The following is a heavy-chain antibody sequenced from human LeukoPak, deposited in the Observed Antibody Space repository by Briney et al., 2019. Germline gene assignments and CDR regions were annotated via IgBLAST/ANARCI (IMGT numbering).Heavy chain of an antibody. CDR2: IYHSDYT. V-gene: IGHV4-59*01. CDR3: ARDTRAYESSAYYYFDY. D-gene: IGHD3-22*01. J-gene: IGHJ4*02. CDR1: GASIRRYY. Sequence: SETLSLACTVAGASIRRYYWNLIRQPPGKGLVGIGGIYHSDYTNYIPSLKTRATISVDTSKNQFSLKLSTVTAADTAVYYCARDTRAYESSAYYYFDYWGEGILVTVSS.